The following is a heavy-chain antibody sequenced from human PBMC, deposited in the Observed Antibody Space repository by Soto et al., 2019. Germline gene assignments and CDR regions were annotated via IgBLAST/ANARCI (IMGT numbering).Heavy chain of an antibody. V-gene: IGHV4-30-4*01. CDR2: IYYSGST. Sequence: SETLSLTCNVSGGSIYTYYWSWIRQPPGKGLEWIGYIYYSGSTYYNPSLKSRVTISVDTSKNQFSLKLSSVTAADTAVYYCARVYLSGKYYFDYWGQGTLVTVSS. CDR3: ARVYLSGKYYFDY. D-gene: IGHD5-12*01. J-gene: IGHJ4*02. CDR1: GGSIYTYY.